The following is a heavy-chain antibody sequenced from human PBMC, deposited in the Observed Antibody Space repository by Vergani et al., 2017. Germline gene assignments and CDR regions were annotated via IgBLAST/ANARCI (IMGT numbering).Heavy chain of an antibody. Sequence: QVQLQESGPGLVKPSQTLSLTCTVSGGSISSGGYYWSWIRQYPGKGLEWIGYIYYSGSTYYNPSLKSRVIISVDTSKNQFSLKLSSVTAADTAMYYCARPPPFDFWSGKIDAFDIWGQGTMVTVSS. CDR3: ARPPPFDFWSGKIDAFDI. J-gene: IGHJ3*02. CDR2: IYYSGST. D-gene: IGHD3-3*01. V-gene: IGHV4-31*03. CDR1: GGSISSGGYY.